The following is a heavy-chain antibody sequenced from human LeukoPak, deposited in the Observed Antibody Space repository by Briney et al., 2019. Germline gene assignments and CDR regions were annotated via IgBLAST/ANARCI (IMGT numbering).Heavy chain of an antibody. CDR2: ISYDGNNE. Sequence: PGGSLRLSCAASGFTFNTYAMHWVRHVPGKGLDWVAGISYDGNNEYYAASVKGRFTVSRDNSKNTLYLQMNSLRPEDTPVYYCAKDPGYCSGGFCFYFDFWGQGTLVTVSS. CDR3: AKDPGYCSGGFCFYFDF. D-gene: IGHD2-15*01. CDR1: GFTFNTYA. J-gene: IGHJ4*02. V-gene: IGHV3-30*18.